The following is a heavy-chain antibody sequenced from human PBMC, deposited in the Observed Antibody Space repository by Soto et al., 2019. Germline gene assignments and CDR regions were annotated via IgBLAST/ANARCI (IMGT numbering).Heavy chain of an antibody. CDR3: ARRDISGLPDY. CDR1: GYSFTTYW. J-gene: IGHJ4*02. CDR2: IYPLNSDT. D-gene: IGHD3-22*01. V-gene: IGHV5-51*01. Sequence: PGESLKISCNASGYSFTTYWIGWVRQMPGKGLEWMGIIYPLNSDTRYSPSFQGQVTMSADKSINTAYLQWSSLKASDTAMYYCARRDISGLPDYWGQVTLVTVYS.